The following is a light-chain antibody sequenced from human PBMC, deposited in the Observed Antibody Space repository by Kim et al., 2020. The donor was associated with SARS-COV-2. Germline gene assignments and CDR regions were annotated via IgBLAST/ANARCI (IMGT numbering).Light chain of an antibody. CDR3: QQYDNWLYT. V-gene: IGKV3-15*01. CDR2: GAS. J-gene: IGKJ2*01. CDR1: QSVTTN. Sequence: SVSPGESATLSCSASQSVTTNLAWYQQQFGQAPRLLIYGASTRATGIPARFSGSGSGTEFTLTISSLQSEDFAVYYCQQYDNWLYTFGQGTKLEI.